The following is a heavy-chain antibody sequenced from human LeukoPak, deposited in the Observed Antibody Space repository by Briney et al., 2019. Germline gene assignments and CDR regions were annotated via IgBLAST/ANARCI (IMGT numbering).Heavy chain of an antibody. CDR3: ASGGRGSYVGYYFDY. Sequence: GGSLRLSCAASGFKFSSYAMNWVRQAPGKGLEWVSYISSSGSTIYYTDSVKGRFTISRDNARNSLDLQMNSLRAEDTAVYYCASGGRGSYVGYYFDYWGQGTLVTVSS. J-gene: IGHJ4*02. CDR1: GFKFSSYA. V-gene: IGHV3-48*03. CDR2: ISSSGSTI. D-gene: IGHD1-26*01.